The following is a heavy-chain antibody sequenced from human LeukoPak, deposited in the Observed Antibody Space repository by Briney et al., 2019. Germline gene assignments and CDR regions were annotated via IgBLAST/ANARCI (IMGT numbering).Heavy chain of an antibody. Sequence: ASVKVSCKVSGYTFTDYYMHWVQQAPGKGLEWMGLVDPEDGETIYAEKFQGRVTITAYTSTDTAYMELSSLRSEDTAVYYCATSIRSRPGEWYFDLWGRGTLVTVSS. J-gene: IGHJ2*01. CDR1: GYTFTDYY. CDR3: ATSIRSRPGEWYFDL. CDR2: VDPEDGET. V-gene: IGHV1-69-2*01. D-gene: IGHD6-13*01.